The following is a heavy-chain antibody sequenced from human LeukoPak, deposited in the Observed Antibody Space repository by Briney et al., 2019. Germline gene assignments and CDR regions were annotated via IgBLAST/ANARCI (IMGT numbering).Heavy chain of an antibody. J-gene: IGHJ4*02. Sequence: PSETLSLTCAVSGGSISSSNWWSWVRQAPGKGLEWVSVIYSGGSTYYADSVKGRFTISRDNSKNTLYLQMNSLRAEDTAVYYCASSYDSSGELDYWGQGTLVTVSS. CDR3: ASSYDSSGELDY. V-gene: IGHV3-53*01. D-gene: IGHD3-22*01. CDR1: GGSISSSNW. CDR2: IYSGGST.